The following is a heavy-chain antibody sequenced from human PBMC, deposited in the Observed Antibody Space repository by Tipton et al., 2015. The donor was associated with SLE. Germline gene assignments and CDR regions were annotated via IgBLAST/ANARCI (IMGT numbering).Heavy chain of an antibody. J-gene: IGHJ4*02. V-gene: IGHV3-23*01. Sequence: GSLRLSCTASGFTFSTYAMNWVRQVPGRGLEWISLITNSSDRTFYADSVKGRFTISRDNSKNTLYLQMNSLRAEDTAVYYCAKKARVVVVAATDYWGQGTLVTVSS. D-gene: IGHD2-15*01. CDR1: GFTFSTYA. CDR2: ITNSSDRT. CDR3: AKKARVVVVAATDY.